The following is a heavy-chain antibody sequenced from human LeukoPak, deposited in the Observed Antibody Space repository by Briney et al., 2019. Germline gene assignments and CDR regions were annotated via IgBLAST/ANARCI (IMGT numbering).Heavy chain of an antibody. CDR2: INHSGST. CDR1: GGSFSGYY. Sequence: SETLSLTCAVYGGSFSGYYWSWIRRPPGKGLEWIGEINHSGSTNYNPSLKSRVTISVDTSKNQFSLKLSSVTAADTAVYYCARHYVDTAMLSGFDPWGQGTLVTVSS. CDR3: ARHYVDTAMLSGFDP. V-gene: IGHV4-34*01. D-gene: IGHD5-18*01. J-gene: IGHJ5*02.